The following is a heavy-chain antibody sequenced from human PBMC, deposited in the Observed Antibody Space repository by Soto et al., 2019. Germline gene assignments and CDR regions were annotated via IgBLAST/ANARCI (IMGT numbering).Heavy chain of an antibody. J-gene: IGHJ4*02. D-gene: IGHD3-22*01. CDR1: GFTFSTYS. V-gene: IGHV3-21*06. CDR2: ISGSSGDI. CDR3: AREPVYSDSSGYYFDY. Sequence: GGSLRLSCAASGFTFSTYSMNWVRQAPGKGLQWVSSISGSSGDIYYADSVKGRFTISRDNANNSLCLQMNSLRAEDTAVYYCAREPVYSDSSGYYFDYWGQGILVTVAS.